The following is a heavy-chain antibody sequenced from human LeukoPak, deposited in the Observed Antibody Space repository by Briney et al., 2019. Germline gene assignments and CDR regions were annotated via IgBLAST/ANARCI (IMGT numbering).Heavy chain of an antibody. CDR3: ASGYSGYDSSFDY. Sequence: GGSLRLSCAASGFTFSSYWMSWVRQAPGKGLEWVANIKQDGSEKYYVDSVKGRFTISRDNAKNSLYLQMNSLRAEDTAVYYCASGYSGYDSSFDYWGQGTLVTVSS. CDR2: IKQDGSEK. CDR1: GFTFSSYW. J-gene: IGHJ4*02. D-gene: IGHD5-12*01. V-gene: IGHV3-7*01.